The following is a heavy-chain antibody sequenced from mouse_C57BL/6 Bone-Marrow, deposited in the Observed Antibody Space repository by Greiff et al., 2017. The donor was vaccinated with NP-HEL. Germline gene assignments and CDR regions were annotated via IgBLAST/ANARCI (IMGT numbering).Heavy chain of an antibody. V-gene: IGHV1-81*01. Sequence: VQLQESGAELARPGASVKLSCKASGYTFTSYGIRWVKQRTGQGLEWIGEIYPRSGNTYYNEKFKGKATLTADKSSSTAYMELRSLTSEDSAVYFCARCRYSNYEYWYFDVWGTGTTVTVSS. J-gene: IGHJ1*03. D-gene: IGHD2-5*01. CDR1: GYTFTSYG. CDR3: ARCRYSNYEYWYFDV. CDR2: IYPRSGNT.